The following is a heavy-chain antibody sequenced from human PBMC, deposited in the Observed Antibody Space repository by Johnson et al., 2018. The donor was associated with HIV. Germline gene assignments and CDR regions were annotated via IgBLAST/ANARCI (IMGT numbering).Heavy chain of an antibody. CDR3: ARGTYYYESSTASDAFDI. D-gene: IGHD3-22*01. CDR1: GFTFSSYA. V-gene: IGHV3-30-3*01. Sequence: QVQLVESGGGVVQPGRSLRLSCAASGFTFSSYAIHWVRQAPGKGLEWVAVISNDGSNTYYADSVTGRFTISRDNSKNTRYVQMDSLRAEDTAVYYCARGTYYYESSTASDAFDIWGQGTMVTVSS. J-gene: IGHJ3*02. CDR2: ISNDGSNT.